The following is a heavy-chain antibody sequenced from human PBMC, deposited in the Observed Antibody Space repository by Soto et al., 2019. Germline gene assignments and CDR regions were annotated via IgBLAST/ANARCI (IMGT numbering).Heavy chain of an antibody. J-gene: IGHJ5*02. V-gene: IGHV4-34*01. CDR3: ARQRVWGGNWFDP. CDR1: GGSFSGYY. CDR2: INHSGST. Sequence: QVQLQQWGAGLLKPSETLSLTCAVYGGSFSGYYWSWIRQPPGKGLEWIGEINHSGSTNYNPSLKSRVTISVDTSKNQVSLKLISVTAADTAVYYCARQRVWGGNWFDPWGQGNLVTVSS. D-gene: IGHD3-16*01.